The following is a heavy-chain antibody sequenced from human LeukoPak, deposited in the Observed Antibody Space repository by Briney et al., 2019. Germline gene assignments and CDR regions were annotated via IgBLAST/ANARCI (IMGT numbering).Heavy chain of an antibody. D-gene: IGHD3-9*01. V-gene: IGHV1-3*01. CDR3: ASASDYDILTGYSGHFDY. CDR1: GYTFTSYA. J-gene: IGHJ4*02. CDR2: INAGNGNT. Sequence: ASVEVSCKASGYTFTSYAMHWVRQAPGQRLEWMGWINAGNGNTKYSQKFQGRVTITRDTSASTAYMELSSLRSEDTAVYYCASASDYDILTGYSGHFDYWGQGTLVTVSS.